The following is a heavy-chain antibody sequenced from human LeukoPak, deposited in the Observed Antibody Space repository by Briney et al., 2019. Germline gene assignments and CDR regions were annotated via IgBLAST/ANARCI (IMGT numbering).Heavy chain of an antibody. Sequence: GESLKISCKGSGYSFTSYWIGWVRQMPGKGLEWMGIIYPGDSDTRYSPSFQGQVTIPADKSISTAYLQWSSLKASDTAMYYCARGVGSGYFTNWFDPWGQGTLVTVSS. D-gene: IGHD5-12*01. CDR3: ARGVGSGYFTNWFDP. J-gene: IGHJ5*02. CDR2: IYPGDSDT. CDR1: GYSFTSYW. V-gene: IGHV5-51*01.